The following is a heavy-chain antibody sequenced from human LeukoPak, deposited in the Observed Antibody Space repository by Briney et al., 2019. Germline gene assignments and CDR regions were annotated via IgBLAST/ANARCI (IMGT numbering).Heavy chain of an antibody. D-gene: IGHD6-13*01. V-gene: IGHV3-23*01. CDR3: ASQLSSSWRGFDY. Sequence: GGSLRLSCAASGFTFSSYDMSWVRQAPGKVLEWVSFIRSDGGSTLYADSVKGRFTISRDNSKNTLYAEMTSLRAEDTAVYYCASQLSSSWRGFDYWGQGTLVTVSS. CDR2: IRSDGGST. J-gene: IGHJ4*02. CDR1: GFTFSSYD.